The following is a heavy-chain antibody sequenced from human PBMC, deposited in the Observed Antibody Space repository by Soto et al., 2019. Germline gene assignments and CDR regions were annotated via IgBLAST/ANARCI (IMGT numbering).Heavy chain of an antibody. CDR3: ARARAADATEVLFFYGMDV. Sequence: GASAKVSCKACGYSFTTHGSSWARRAPGHGLEWMGWISAYNGDTHYVQRFQGRLTMTTDTSTSTAYMELRSLTSDDTAVYYCARARAADATEVLFFYGMDVWGQGTTVTVS. D-gene: IGHD6-13*01. J-gene: IGHJ6*02. CDR1: GYSFTTHG. V-gene: IGHV1-18*04. CDR2: ISAYNGDT.